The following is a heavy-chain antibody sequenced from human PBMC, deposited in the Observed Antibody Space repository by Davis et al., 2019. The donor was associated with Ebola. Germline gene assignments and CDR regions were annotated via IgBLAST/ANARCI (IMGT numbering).Heavy chain of an antibody. Sequence: ASVKVSCKASGYTFTGYYMHWVRQAPGQGLEWMGWINPNSGGTNYAQKFQGRVTMTRDTSISTAYMELSRLRSEDTAVYYCARVKARTHRGQNYYFDYWGQGTLVTVSS. J-gene: IGHJ4*02. CDR2: INPNSGGT. CDR3: ARVKARTHRGQNYYFDY. CDR1: GYTFTGYY. V-gene: IGHV1-2*02. D-gene: IGHD1-7*01.